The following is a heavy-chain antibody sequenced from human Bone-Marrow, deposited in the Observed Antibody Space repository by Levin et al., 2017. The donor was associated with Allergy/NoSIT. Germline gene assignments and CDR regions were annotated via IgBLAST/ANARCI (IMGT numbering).Heavy chain of an antibody. CDR3: VRGGDGPACNNGHCLQAFES. CDR1: DFTFGLYT. D-gene: IGHD2-8*01. V-gene: IGHV3-21*01. CDR2: ISGGSFSI. Sequence: GESLKISCAASDFTFGLYTMAWVRQVPGKGLEWVSLISGGSFSIYYADSVKGRFTISRDNARKSLFLQMSSLKVEDTAMYYCVRGGDGPACNNGHCLQAFESWGQGTLVTVSS. J-gene: IGHJ4*02.